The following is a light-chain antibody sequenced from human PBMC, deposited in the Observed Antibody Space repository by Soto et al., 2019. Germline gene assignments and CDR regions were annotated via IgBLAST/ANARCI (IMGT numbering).Light chain of an antibody. CDR2: YIS. Sequence: EIVMTQSPATLSVSPGETASLSFRARHSAGNFLAWYQQKPGQAPSLLIYYISTRATGIPARFSGSGSGTDFTLTINSLEPEDFAVYYCQQRSNWPQITFGQGTRLET. CDR1: HSAGNF. CDR3: QQRSNWPQIT. V-gene: IGKV3-11*01. J-gene: IGKJ5*01.